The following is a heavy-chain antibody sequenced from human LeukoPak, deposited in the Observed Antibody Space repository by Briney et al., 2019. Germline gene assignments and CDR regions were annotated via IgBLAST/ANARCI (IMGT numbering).Heavy chain of an antibody. D-gene: IGHD3-22*01. CDR1: GFTFNDYN. V-gene: IGHV3-21*01. CDR2: ISGVSSYI. Sequence: GGSLRLSCAASGFTFNDYNMNWVRQAPGKGLEWVSSISGVSSYIYYADSVQGRFTISRDNAKNSLYLQMNSRRAEDTAVYYCARDPGYYFDSSGSQSYFDYWGQGTLVTVSS. CDR3: ARDPGYYFDSSGSQSYFDY. J-gene: IGHJ4*02.